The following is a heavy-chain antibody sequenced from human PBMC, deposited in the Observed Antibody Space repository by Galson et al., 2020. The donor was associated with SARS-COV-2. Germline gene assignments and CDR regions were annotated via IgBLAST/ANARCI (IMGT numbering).Heavy chain of an antibody. D-gene: IGHD4-17*01. Sequence: GESLKISCAASGFTFSSYWMSWVRQAPGKGLEWVANIKQDGSEKYYVDSVKGRFTISRDNAKNSLYLQMNSLRAEDTAVYYCARAVTTKYRLFDYWGQGTLVTVSS. CDR1: GFTFSSYW. J-gene: IGHJ4*02. CDR3: ARAVTTKYRLFDY. V-gene: IGHV3-7*01. CDR2: IKQDGSEK.